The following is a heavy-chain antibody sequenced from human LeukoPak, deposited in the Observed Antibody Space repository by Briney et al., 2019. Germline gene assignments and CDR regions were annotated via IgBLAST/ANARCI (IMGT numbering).Heavy chain of an antibody. Sequence: KPSETLSLTCTVSGGSISSYYWSWIRQPPGKGLEWIGYIYYSGSTNYNPSLESRVTISVDTSKNQFSLKLSSVTAADTAVYYCARAHYGSGSYNWFDPWGQGTLVTVSS. D-gene: IGHD3-10*01. J-gene: IGHJ5*02. CDR3: ARAHYGSGSYNWFDP. CDR1: GGSISSYY. V-gene: IGHV4-59*01. CDR2: IYYSGST.